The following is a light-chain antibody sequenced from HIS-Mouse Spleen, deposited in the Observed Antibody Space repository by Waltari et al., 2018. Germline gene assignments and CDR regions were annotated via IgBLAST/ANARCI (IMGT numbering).Light chain of an antibody. CDR1: QCISSY. V-gene: IGKV1-8*01. J-gene: IGKJ3*01. CDR2: AAS. CDR3: QQYYSYRFT. Sequence: AIRMTQSPSSFSASTGDRVTTTCRAIQCISSYLSWYPQKPGKAPKLLIYAASTLQSGVPSRFSGSGSGTDFTLTISCLQSEDFATYYCQQYYSYRFTFGPGTKVDIK.